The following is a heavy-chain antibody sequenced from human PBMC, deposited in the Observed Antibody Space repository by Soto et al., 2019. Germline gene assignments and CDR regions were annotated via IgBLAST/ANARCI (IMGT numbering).Heavy chain of an antibody. J-gene: IGHJ6*02. D-gene: IGHD2-2*01. CDR2: IYPGDSDT. Sequence: GESLKISCKGSGYSFSSYWIVWVCKMPGKGLEWMGTIYPGDSDTRYSPSFQGQVTISADKSISTAYLQWNSLKASDTAMYFCARNKGYCSSISCYGMDVWGQGAAVTVSS. V-gene: IGHV5-51*01. CDR1: GYSFSSYW. CDR3: ARNKGYCSSISCYGMDV.